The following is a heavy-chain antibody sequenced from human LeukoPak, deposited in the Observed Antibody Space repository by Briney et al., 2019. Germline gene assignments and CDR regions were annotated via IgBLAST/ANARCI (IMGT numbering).Heavy chain of an antibody. V-gene: IGHV3-49*04. Sequence: PGGSLRLSCTASGFTFGDYAMSWVRQAPGKGLEWVGFIRSKAYGGTTEYAASVKGRFTISRDDSKSIAHLQMNILKTEDTAVYYCTRDIKHTYYYDSSGYYYGYWGQGTLVTVSS. J-gene: IGHJ4*02. CDR3: TRDIKHTYYYDSSGYYYGY. CDR2: IRSKAYGGTT. CDR1: GFTFGDYA. D-gene: IGHD3-22*01.